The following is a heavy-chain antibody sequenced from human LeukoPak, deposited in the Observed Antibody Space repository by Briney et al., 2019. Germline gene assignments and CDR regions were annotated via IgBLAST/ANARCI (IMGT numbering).Heavy chain of an antibody. CDR3: ARKNYDILTGYPPPYYYYYGMDV. D-gene: IGHD3-9*01. J-gene: IGHJ6*02. Sequence: SETLSLTCAVYGGSFSGYYWSWIRQPPGKGLEWIGEINHSGSTNYNPSLKSRVTISVDTSKNQFSLKLSSVAAADTAVYYCARKNYDILTGYPPPYYYYYGMDVWGQGTTVTVSS. CDR2: INHSGST. V-gene: IGHV4-34*01. CDR1: GGSFSGYY.